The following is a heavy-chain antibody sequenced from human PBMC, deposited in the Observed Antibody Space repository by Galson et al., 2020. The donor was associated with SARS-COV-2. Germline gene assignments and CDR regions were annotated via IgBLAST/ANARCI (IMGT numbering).Heavy chain of an antibody. CDR3: AKDSPHYDFWSGYWRGYFDY. Sequence: GESLKISCAASGFTFSSYAMSWVRQAPGKGLEWVSAISGSGGSTYYADSVKGRFTISRDNSKNTLYLQMNSLRAEDTAVYYCAKDSPHYDFWSGYWRGYFDYWGQGTLVTVSS. D-gene: IGHD3-3*01. J-gene: IGHJ4*02. CDR2: ISGSGGST. CDR1: GFTFSSYA. V-gene: IGHV3-23*01.